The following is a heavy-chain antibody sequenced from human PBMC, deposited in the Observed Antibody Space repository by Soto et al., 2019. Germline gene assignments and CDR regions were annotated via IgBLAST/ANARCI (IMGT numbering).Heavy chain of an antibody. Sequence: QVQLQESGPGLVKPSQTLSLTCTVSGGSISSGGYYWSWIRQHPGKGLEWIGYIFYSGSTYYNPSLKSRVTISVDTSKNQFSLKLSSVTAADTAVYYCARDQPYSSSPKFDPWGQGTLVTVSS. D-gene: IGHD6-6*01. V-gene: IGHV4-31*03. CDR1: GGSISSGGYY. J-gene: IGHJ5*02. CDR2: IFYSGST. CDR3: ARDQPYSSSPKFDP.